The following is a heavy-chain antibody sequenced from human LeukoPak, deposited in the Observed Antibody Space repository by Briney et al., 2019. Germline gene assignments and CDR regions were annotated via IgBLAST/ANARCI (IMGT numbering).Heavy chain of an antibody. CDR3: AKDPDHVSPGALNF. Sequence: GGSLRLSCAASGFTFSSYGMHWVCQAPGKGLEWVAIIRYDGSNKYYADSVKCRFTTSRDNSKNTLYLQMKRLRAEDKAVYYCAKDPDHVSPGALNFWGQGTLVTVSS. J-gene: IGHJ4*02. CDR1: GFTFSSYG. CDR2: IRYDGSNK. V-gene: IGHV3-30*02. D-gene: IGHD1-14*01.